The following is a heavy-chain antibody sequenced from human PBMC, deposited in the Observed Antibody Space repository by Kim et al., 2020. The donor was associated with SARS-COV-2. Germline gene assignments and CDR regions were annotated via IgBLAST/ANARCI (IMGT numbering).Heavy chain of an antibody. Sequence: SETLSVTCAVSGGSISSSNWWSWVRQPPGKGLEWIGEIYHSGSTNYNPSLKSRVTISVDKSKNQFSLKLSSVTAADTAVYYCAREGRLTMVRGVIPGRDYDAFDIWGQGTMVTVSS. CDR1: GGSISSSNW. D-gene: IGHD3-10*01. CDR3: AREGRLTMVRGVIPGRDYDAFDI. V-gene: IGHV4-4*02. J-gene: IGHJ3*02. CDR2: IYHSGST.